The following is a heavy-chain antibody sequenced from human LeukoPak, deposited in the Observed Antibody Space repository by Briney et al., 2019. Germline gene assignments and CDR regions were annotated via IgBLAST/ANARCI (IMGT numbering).Heavy chain of an antibody. V-gene: IGHV3-21*01. D-gene: IGHD6-13*01. CDR1: GFTFSSYS. J-gene: IGHJ5*02. CDR2: ISSSSSYI. CDR3: AVAAAGNWFDP. Sequence: GGSLRLSCAASGFTFSSYSMNWVRQPPGKGLEWVSSISSSSSYIYYADSVKGRFTISRDNAKNSLYLQMNSLRAEDTAVYYCAVAAAGNWFDPWGQGTLVTVSS.